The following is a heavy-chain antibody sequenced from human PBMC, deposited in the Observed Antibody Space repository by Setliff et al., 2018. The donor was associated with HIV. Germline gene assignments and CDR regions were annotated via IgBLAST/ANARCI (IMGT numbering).Heavy chain of an antibody. Sequence: GGSLRLSCAASGFDFSGFWMSWAGQAPGKGREWVANIDEHGGKRYYVGSLKGRFTISRDNAKNSLYLQMNTLTAEDTAVYYCAALSLRTNTVYGILSTRFDPWGRGTLVTVSS. J-gene: IGHJ5*02. D-gene: IGHD2-8*01. CDR1: GFDFSGFW. V-gene: IGHV3-7*03. CDR2: IDEHGGKR. CDR3: AALSLRTNTVYGILSTRFDP.